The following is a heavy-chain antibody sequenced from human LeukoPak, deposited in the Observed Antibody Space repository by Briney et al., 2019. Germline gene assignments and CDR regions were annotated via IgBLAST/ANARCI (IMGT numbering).Heavy chain of an antibody. CDR3: VREAYCGGDCYSGYMDV. CDR2: IYHSGGTYYSSGST. D-gene: IGHD2-21*02. CDR1: GGSISSSTYY. Sequence: SSETLSLTCTVSGGSISSSTYYWGWIRQPPGKGLEWIGSIYHSGGTYYSSGSTYYKPSLKSRATISLDTSKDQFSLKLNSVTAADTAVYYCVREAYCGGDCYSGYMDVWGKGTTVTVSS. J-gene: IGHJ6*03. V-gene: IGHV4-39*07.